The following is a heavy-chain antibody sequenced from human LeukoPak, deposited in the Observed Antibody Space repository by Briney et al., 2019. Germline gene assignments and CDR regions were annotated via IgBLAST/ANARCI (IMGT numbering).Heavy chain of an antibody. D-gene: IGHD1-1*01. J-gene: IGHJ4*02. Sequence: SETLSLTCTASGGSISSYYWSWIRQPAGKGLEWIGRIYISGSTNYNPSLKSRVTMSVDTSKNQFSLKLSSVTAADTAVYYCARDRGTWNDDGFDYWGQGTLVTVSS. V-gene: IGHV4-4*07. CDR3: ARDRGTWNDDGFDY. CDR1: GGSISSYY. CDR2: IYISGST.